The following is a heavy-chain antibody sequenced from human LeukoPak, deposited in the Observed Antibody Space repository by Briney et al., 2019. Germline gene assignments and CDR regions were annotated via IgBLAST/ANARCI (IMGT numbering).Heavy chain of an antibody. Sequence: GGSLRLSCAASGFTFSSYAMRWVRQAPGKGLEWVSAISGSGGSTHYADSVKGRFTISRDNPKNTLYLQMNSLRAEDTAVYYCAKDGWELLFDYWGQGTLVTVSS. CDR1: GFTFSSYA. CDR2: ISGSGGST. V-gene: IGHV3-23*01. J-gene: IGHJ4*02. D-gene: IGHD1-26*01. CDR3: AKDGWELLFDY.